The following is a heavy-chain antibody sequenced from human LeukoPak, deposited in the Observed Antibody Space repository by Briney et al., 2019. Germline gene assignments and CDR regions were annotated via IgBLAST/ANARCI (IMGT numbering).Heavy chain of an antibody. J-gene: IGHJ6*03. D-gene: IGHD6-13*01. V-gene: IGHV1-69*01. CDR1: GGTFSSYA. CDR2: IIPIFGTA. Sequence: SVKVSCKASGGTFSSYAISWVRQAPGQGLEWMGGIIPIFGTANYAQKFQGRVTITADESTSTAYMELSSLRSEDTAVYYCATRIAAAGTRNYYYYYMDVWGKGNPGHRLL. CDR3: ATRIAAAGTRNYYYYYMDV.